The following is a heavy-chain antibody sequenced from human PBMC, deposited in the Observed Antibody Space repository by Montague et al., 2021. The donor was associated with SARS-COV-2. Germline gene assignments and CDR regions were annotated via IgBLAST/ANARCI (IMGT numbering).Heavy chain of an antibody. CDR2: ISASGNDT. V-gene: IGHV3-23*01. D-gene: IGHD2-15*01. Sequence: SRRLSFAASGFRFNGYAMNWVRQAPGKGLEWVSAISASGNDTYYADSVRGRFTSSRDNSKNMLYLQLNSLRVEDTAVYYCAKRVVGTSYRYFDYWGQGTLVTVSS. CDR1: GFRFNGYA. CDR3: AKRVVGTSYRYFDY. J-gene: IGHJ4*02.